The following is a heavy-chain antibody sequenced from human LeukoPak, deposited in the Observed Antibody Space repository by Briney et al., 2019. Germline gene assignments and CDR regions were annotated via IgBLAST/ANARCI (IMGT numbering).Heavy chain of an antibody. CDR2: MNPNSGNA. J-gene: IGHJ4*02. V-gene: IGHV1-8*01. Sequence: ASVKVSCKASGYAFTSYDINWVRQATGQGLEWMGWMNPNSGNAGYAQKFQGRVTMTRNTSISTAYMELSNLRPEDTAVYYCARTSRIAAAGNGYWGQGTLVTVSS. D-gene: IGHD6-13*01. CDR1: GYAFTSYD. CDR3: ARTSRIAAAGNGY.